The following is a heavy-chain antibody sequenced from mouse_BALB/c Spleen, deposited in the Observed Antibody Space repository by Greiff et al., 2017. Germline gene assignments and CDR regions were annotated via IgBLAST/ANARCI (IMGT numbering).Heavy chain of an antibody. J-gene: IGHJ2*01. V-gene: IGHV5-12-2*01. CDR3: ARRDYDYPYFDY. CDR2: ISNGGGST. D-gene: IGHD2-4*01. CDR1: GFTFSSYT. Sequence: EVKLVESGGGLVQPGGSLKLSCAASGFTFSSYTMSWVRQTPEKRLEWVAYISNGGGSTYYPDTVKGRFTISRDNAKNTLYLQMSSLKSEDTAMYYCARRDYDYPYFDYWGQGTTLTVAS.